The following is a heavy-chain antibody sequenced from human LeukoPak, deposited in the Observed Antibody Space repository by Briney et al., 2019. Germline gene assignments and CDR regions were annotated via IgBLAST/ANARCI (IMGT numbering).Heavy chain of an antibody. CDR3: AKPGDCGGDCQLDAFDI. CDR2: ISGSGGST. V-gene: IGHV3-23*01. J-gene: IGHJ3*02. CDR1: GFTFSSYV. D-gene: IGHD2-21*01. Sequence: GGALPLSCAASGFTFSSYVMSWVRQAPGKGLEWVSAISGSGGSTYYPDSVKGRFTISRDNSKNTLYLQMNSLRAEDTAVYYCAKPGDCGGDCQLDAFDIWGQGTMVTVSS.